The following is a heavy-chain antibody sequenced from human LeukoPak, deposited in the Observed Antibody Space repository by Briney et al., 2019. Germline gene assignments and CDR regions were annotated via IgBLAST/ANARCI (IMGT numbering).Heavy chain of an antibody. V-gene: IGHV3-74*01. J-gene: IGHJ4*02. D-gene: IGHD3-10*01. Sequence: GGSLRLSCAASGFTFSSHWMHWVRQAPGKGLVLVSLSISDGTSTSYVDSVKDRFTISRDNAKNTLFLQMNSLRDEDTAVYYCARGHVRGSDRHWDYWGQGILVTVSS. CDR1: GFTFSSHW. CDR2: SISDGTST. CDR3: ARGHVRGSDRHWDY.